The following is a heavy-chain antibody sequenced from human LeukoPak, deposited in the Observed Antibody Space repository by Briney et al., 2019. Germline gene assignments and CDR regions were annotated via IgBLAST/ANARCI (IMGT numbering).Heavy chain of an antibody. CDR3: AKDHGV. V-gene: IGHV3-23*01. CDR1: GLTFSTYP. Sequence: PGGSLRLSCAASGLTFSTYPMSWVRQAPGKGPEWVSAISGSGGSTYYADSVKGRFTISRDNSKNTLYLQMNNLTGEDTAVYYCAKDHGVWGKGTTVTVSS. CDR2: ISGSGGST. J-gene: IGHJ6*04.